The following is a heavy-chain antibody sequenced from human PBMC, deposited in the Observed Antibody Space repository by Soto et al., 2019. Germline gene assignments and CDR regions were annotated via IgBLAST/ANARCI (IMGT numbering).Heavy chain of an antibody. CDR3: ARGAKYWGGNSDY. V-gene: IGHV1-69*05. D-gene: IGHD2-21*02. CDR1: GGTFSSYA. CDR2: IIPIFGTA. J-gene: IGHJ4*02. Sequence: QVQLVQSGAEVKKPGSSVKVSCKASGGTFSSYAISWVRQAPGQGLEWMGGIIPIFGTANYAQKFEGRVTVATERSTSPAYMELSSLRVEDMAVYYCARGAKYWGGNSDYWGRGTLGTGSS.